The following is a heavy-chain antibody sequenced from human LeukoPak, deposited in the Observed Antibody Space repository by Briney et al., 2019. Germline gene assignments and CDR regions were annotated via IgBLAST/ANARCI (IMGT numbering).Heavy chain of an antibody. V-gene: IGHV4-59*01. D-gene: IGHD6-13*01. CDR1: GGSISSYY. Sequence: SETLSLTCTVSGGSISSYYWSWIRQPPGKGLEWIGYIYYSGSTNYNPSLKSRVTISVDTSKNQISLKLSSVTAADTAVYYCASEAGYSSSWYSHWGQGTLVTVSS. CDR3: ASEAGYSSSWYSH. CDR2: IYYSGST. J-gene: IGHJ4*02.